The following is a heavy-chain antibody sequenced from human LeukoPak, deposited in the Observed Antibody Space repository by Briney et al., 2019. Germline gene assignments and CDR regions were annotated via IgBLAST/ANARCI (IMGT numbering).Heavy chain of an antibody. CDR3: ARWELANLFDY. Sequence: PSGTLSLTCAVYGGSFSGYYWSWIRQPPGKGLEWIGEINHSGSTNYNPSLKSRVTISVDTSKNQFSLKLSSVTAADTAVYYCARWELANLFDYWGQGTLVTVSS. J-gene: IGHJ4*02. CDR1: GGSFSGYY. V-gene: IGHV4-34*01. D-gene: IGHD1-26*01. CDR2: INHSGST.